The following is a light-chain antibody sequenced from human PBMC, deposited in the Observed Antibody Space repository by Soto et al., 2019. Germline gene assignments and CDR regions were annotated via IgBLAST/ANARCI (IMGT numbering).Light chain of an antibody. Sequence: DIQLTQSPSFLSASVGDRVTITCRASQGISSYLAWYQQKPGKAPKLLIFAASTLQSGVPSRFSGSGSGTGFTLTISSLQPDDFATYYCQQYNSYPGTFGQGTKVDI. V-gene: IGKV1-9*01. CDR3: QQYNSYPGT. CDR1: QGISSY. J-gene: IGKJ1*01. CDR2: AAS.